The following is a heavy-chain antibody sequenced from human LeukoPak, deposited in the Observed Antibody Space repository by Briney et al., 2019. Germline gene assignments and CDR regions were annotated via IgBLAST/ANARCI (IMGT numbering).Heavy chain of an antibody. CDR1: GASISSYY. V-gene: IGHV4-59*01. D-gene: IGHD4-17*01. CDR3: ARLDYGDYYFDY. Sequence: SETLSLTCTVSGASISSYYWSWIRQPPGKGLEWIGYIYYSGSTNYNPSLKSRVTISVDTSKNQFSLKLSSVTAADTAVYYCARLDYGDYYFDYWGQGTLVTVSS. J-gene: IGHJ4*02. CDR2: IYYSGST.